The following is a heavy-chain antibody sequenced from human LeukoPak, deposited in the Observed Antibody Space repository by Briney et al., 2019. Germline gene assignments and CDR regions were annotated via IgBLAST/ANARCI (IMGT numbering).Heavy chain of an antibody. CDR1: GFTFSSYS. CDR3: ARDRNIAAAGTGGAFDI. V-gene: IGHV3-21*01. CDR2: ISSSSSYI. J-gene: IGHJ3*02. D-gene: IGHD6-13*01. Sequence: GGSLRLSCAASGFTFSSYSMNWVRQAPGEGLEWVSSISSSSSYIYYADSVKGRFTISRDNAKNSLYLQMNSLRAEDTAVYYCARDRNIAAAGTGGAFDIWGQGTMVTVSS.